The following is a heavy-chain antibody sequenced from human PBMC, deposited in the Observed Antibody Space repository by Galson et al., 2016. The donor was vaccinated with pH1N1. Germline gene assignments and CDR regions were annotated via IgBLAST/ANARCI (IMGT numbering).Heavy chain of an antibody. V-gene: IGHV3-23*01. D-gene: IGHD2-2*01. CDR1: GFTFSNYA. Sequence: SLRLSCAASGFTFSNYAMSWVRQAPGKGLEWVADIIGSGGRTYYADSVKGRFTISRDNSKNTLDLQMNRLRAEDTAVYYCAEDVLVRVPASYVDYWGQGTLVTVSS. CDR3: AEDVLVRVPASYVDY. J-gene: IGHJ4*02. CDR2: IIGSGGRT.